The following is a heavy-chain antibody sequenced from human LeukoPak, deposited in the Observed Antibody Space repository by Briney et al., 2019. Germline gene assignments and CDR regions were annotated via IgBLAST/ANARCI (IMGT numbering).Heavy chain of an antibody. CDR2: ISSGGMWI. CDR1: GFAVSSNY. D-gene: IGHD1-26*01. Sequence: GGSLRLSCAASGFAVSSNYMSWVRQAPGKGLEWVSSISSGGMWIYYADSLKGRFTISRDNAKNSLYLQMKSLRVEDTAVYYCARDAGGRTQREGWFDPWGQGTLVTVSS. CDR3: ARDAGGRTQREGWFDP. V-gene: IGHV3-21*01. J-gene: IGHJ5*02.